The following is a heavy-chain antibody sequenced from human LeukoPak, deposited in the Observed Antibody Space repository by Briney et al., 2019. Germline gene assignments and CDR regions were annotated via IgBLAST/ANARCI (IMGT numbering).Heavy chain of an antibody. CDR2: IYYSEST. CDR3: ARRVGITMVRGVIYWFDP. J-gene: IGHJ5*02. V-gene: IGHV4-39*07. Sequence: SETLSLTCTVSGDSTSSSNYYWGWIRQPPGTGLEWIGSIYYSESTYYNPSLKSRVTISVDTSKNQFSLKLSSVTAADTAVYYCARRVGITMVRGVIYWFDPWGQGTLVTVSS. D-gene: IGHD3-10*01. CDR1: GDSTSSSNYY.